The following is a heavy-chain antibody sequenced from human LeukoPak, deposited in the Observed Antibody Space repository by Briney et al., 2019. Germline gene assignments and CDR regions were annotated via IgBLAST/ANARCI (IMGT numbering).Heavy chain of an antibody. CDR1: GFTFRSYG. Sequence: PGGSLRLSCAASGFTFRSYGMHWVRQAPGKGLEWVAVVWYDGSNKYYADSVKGRFTISRDNSKNTLYLQMNSLRAEDTAVYYCANGENYYDSSGYYLDYWGQGTLVTVSS. CDR2: VWYDGSNK. V-gene: IGHV3-30*02. CDR3: ANGENYYDSSGYYLDY. D-gene: IGHD3-22*01. J-gene: IGHJ4*02.